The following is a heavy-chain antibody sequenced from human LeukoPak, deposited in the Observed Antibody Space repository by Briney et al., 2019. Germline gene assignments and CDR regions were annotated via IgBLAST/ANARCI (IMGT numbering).Heavy chain of an antibody. J-gene: IGHJ4*02. V-gene: IGHV3-30*18. CDR3: TKVISYYYGSGSHDSDY. D-gene: IGHD3-10*01. Sequence: GRSLRLSCATSGFTFSSYGMHWVRQAPGKGLEWVAVIAYDGSGIKYADSVRGRFTISRDNDKNTLYLQMNSLRGEDTAVYYCTKVISYYYGSGSHDSDYWGQGTLVTVAS. CDR1: GFTFSSYG. CDR2: IAYDGSGI.